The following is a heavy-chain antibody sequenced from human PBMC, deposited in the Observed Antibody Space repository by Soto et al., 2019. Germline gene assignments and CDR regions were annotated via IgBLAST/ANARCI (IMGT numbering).Heavy chain of an antibody. CDR2: ISNRGSDT. Sequence: EVQLLESGGGLVQPGGSLRLSCAGSGFTFINYAMTWVRQAPGKGLEWVSSISNRGSDTYYVDSVKGRFTISRDNSKNTLYLQMNSLIAEYTAVCYCAKDTYSSSWYFWGQGTLVTVSS. J-gene: IGHJ4*02. D-gene: IGHD6-13*01. CDR3: AKDTYSSSWYF. CDR1: GFTFINYA. V-gene: IGHV3-23*01.